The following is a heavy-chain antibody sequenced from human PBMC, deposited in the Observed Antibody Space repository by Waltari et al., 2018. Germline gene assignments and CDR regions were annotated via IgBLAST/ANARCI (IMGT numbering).Heavy chain of an antibody. V-gene: IGHV4-34*01. CDR3: ARDARDWESITNSYFDS. Sequence: QVQLQQWGAGLLEPSETLPLTCAISNGPFNGYYWSWIRQPPGKGLEWIGEVDHSGSANYSPSLKSRATISFNTSQKQFSLTLTTVTAADTAEYYCARDARDWESITNSYFDSWGQGTLVAVSS. CDR1: NGPFNGYY. J-gene: IGHJ4*02. CDR2: VDHSGSA. D-gene: IGHD2-21*01.